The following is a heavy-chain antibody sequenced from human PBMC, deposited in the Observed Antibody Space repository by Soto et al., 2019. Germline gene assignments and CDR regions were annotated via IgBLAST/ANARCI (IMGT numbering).Heavy chain of an antibody. CDR2: INSDGGTT. V-gene: IGHV3-74*01. Sequence: EVQLVESGGGLVQPGGSLGLPCAALGLTLSRFWMPWVRQGPGKGLVWVSRINSDGGTTTYADSVKGRFTISRDNAKNTVDLQMNSLRAEDTAVYYCLAGETNYFDFWGQGTLVTVSS. CDR3: LAGETNYFDF. CDR1: GLTLSRFW. D-gene: IGHD3-10*01. J-gene: IGHJ4*02.